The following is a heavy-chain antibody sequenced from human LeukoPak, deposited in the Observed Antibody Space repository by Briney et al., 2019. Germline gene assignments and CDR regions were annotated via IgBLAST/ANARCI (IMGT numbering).Heavy chain of an antibody. CDR1: GGSISSYY. CDR2: IYYNGST. CDR3: ARSKVRGVDYYYYGMDV. D-gene: IGHD3-10*01. Sequence: SETLSLTCTVSGGSISSYYWSWIRQPPGKGLEWIGYIYYNGSTRYNPSLKSRVTISADTSKNQLSLKLSSVTAADTAAYYCARSKVRGVDYYYYGMDVWGQGTTVTVSS. V-gene: IGHV4-59*12. J-gene: IGHJ6*02.